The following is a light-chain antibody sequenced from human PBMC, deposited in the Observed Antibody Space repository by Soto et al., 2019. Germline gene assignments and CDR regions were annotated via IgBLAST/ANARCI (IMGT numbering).Light chain of an antibody. Sequence: ELVLTQSPGTLSLSPGESATLSCRASQSVSNNYLAWYQQKPGQAPRLLIYGASNRATGIQDRFSGSGSGTEFTLTIRRLEPEDFAVYYCKQYGSSGTXGQGTKVDIK. CDR2: GAS. J-gene: IGKJ1*01. CDR3: KQYGSSGT. CDR1: QSVSNNY. V-gene: IGKV3-20*01.